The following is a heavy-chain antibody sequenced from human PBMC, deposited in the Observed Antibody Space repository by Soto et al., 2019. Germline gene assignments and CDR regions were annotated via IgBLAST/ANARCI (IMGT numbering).Heavy chain of an antibody. J-gene: IGHJ5*02. Sequence: GGSLRLSCAASGFTFSSYAMHWVRQAPGKGLEWVAVISYDGSNKYYADSVKGRFSISRDNSKNTLYLQMNSLRAEDTAVYYCARDVKQLVPGDNWFDPWGQGTLVTVSS. CDR3: ARDVKQLVPGDNWFDP. D-gene: IGHD6-6*01. CDR2: ISYDGSNK. V-gene: IGHV3-30-3*01. CDR1: GFTFSSYA.